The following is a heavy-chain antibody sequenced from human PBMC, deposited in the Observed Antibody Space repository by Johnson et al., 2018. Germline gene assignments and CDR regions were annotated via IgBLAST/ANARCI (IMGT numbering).Heavy chain of an antibody. J-gene: IGHJ6*02. CDR3: AKGVVARNKDNYFYSGMDV. CDR2: VSSSGGGT. Sequence: EVQLVESGGGLVQPGGSLRLSCAASGFTFSAYAMSWVRRAPGKGLDWVSSVSSSGGGTNYADSVKGRFTISRDNSKNTLYLQMNSLRAEDTAVYYCAKGVVARNKDNYFYSGMDVWGQGTTVTVSS. D-gene: IGHD6-6*01. CDR1: GFTFSAYA. V-gene: IGHV3-23*04.